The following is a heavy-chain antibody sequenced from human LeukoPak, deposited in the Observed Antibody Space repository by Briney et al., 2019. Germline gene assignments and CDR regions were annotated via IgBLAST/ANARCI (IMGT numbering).Heavy chain of an antibody. CDR2: IYYSGST. CDR1: GGSISRGGYY. Sequence: SQTLSLTCTVSGGSISRGGYYWSWIRQHPGKGLEWSGYIYYSGSTYYNPSLKSRVTISVDTSKNQFSLKLSSVTAADTAVYYCARVSGSYYYYYYMDVWGKGTTVTVSS. V-gene: IGHV4-31*03. D-gene: IGHD3-10*01. J-gene: IGHJ6*03. CDR3: ARVSGSYYYYYYMDV.